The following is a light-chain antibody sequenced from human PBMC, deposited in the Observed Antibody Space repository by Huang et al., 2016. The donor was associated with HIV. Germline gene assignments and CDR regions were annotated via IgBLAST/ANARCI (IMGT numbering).Light chain of an antibody. V-gene: IGKV1-5*03. CDR2: KAS. Sequence: DIQMTQSPSTLSASVGDRVTITCRASQNISGWLAWYQQKTGKAPKLLIYKASSLESGVRSRFSGSGSGTEFTLTISSLQPDDLATYHCQQYKSYSTFGQGTKLEIK. CDR3: QQYKSYST. CDR1: QNISGW. J-gene: IGKJ2*01.